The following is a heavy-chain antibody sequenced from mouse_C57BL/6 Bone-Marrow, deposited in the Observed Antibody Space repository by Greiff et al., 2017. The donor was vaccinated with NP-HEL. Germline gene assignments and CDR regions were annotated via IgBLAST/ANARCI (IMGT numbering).Heavy chain of an antibody. CDR3: ARRDYYGSSYLYWYFDV. CDR1: GFTFSDYY. D-gene: IGHD1-1*01. Sequence: EVMLVESGGGLVQPGGSLKLSCAASGFTFSDYYMYWVRQTPEKRLEWVAYISNGGGSTYYPDTVKGRFTISRDNAKNTLYLQMSRLKSEDTAMYYCARRDYYGSSYLYWYFDVWGTGTTVTVSS. CDR2: ISNGGGST. J-gene: IGHJ1*03. V-gene: IGHV5-12*01.